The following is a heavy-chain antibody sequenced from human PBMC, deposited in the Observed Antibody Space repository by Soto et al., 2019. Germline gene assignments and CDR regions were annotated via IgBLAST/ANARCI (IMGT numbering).Heavy chain of an antibody. J-gene: IGHJ6*02. CDR1: SGSVSGSSFL. CDR2: IYYSGTT. D-gene: IGHD4-4*01. CDR3: GRHPATSVTYFYGMDV. V-gene: IGHV4-39*01. Sequence: SETLSLTCTVSSGSVSGSSFLWGWIRQSPGKGLEWIGSIYYSGTTYYNPSLKSRVTISVDTSKSQFSLKVSSVTAADTSVYYXGRHPATSVTYFYGMDVWGQGTTVTVSS.